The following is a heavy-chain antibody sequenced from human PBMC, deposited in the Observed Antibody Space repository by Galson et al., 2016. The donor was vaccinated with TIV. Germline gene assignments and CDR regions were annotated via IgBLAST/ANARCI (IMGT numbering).Heavy chain of an antibody. Sequence: SVKVSCKASGDIFSSLSIIWVRQAPGQGLEWVGRIIPLLERSNYAQNFQGRVTITADKSKSTTYMELSSLRSEDTAVYYCAREVAHVDSVILNADAFDIWGQGTMVTVSS. D-gene: IGHD5-18*01. V-gene: IGHV1-69*08. CDR3: AREVAHVDSVILNADAFDI. CDR2: IIPLLERS. J-gene: IGHJ3*02. CDR1: GDIFSSLS.